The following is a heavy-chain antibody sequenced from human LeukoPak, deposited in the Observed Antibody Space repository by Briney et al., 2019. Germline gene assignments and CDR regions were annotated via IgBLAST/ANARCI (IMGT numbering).Heavy chain of an antibody. CDR1: GFTFSSYG. D-gene: IGHD3-10*02. J-gene: IGHJ6*04. V-gene: IGHV3-23*01. Sequence: GGSLRLSCAASGFTFSSYGMIWVRQAPGKGLEWVSGISGSGGSTYYADSVKGRCTISRDNAKNSLYLQMNSLRAEDTAVYYCAELGITMIGGVWGKGTTVTISS. CDR3: AELGITMIGGV. CDR2: ISGSGGST.